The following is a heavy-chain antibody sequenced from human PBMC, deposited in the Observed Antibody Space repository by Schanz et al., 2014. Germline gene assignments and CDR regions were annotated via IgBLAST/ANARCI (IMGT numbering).Heavy chain of an antibody. Sequence: VQLVESGGGVVRPGGSLRLSCAASGFTFSSYGMHWVRQAPGKGLEWVANIKQDGSEKYYVDSVKGRFTISRDNAKNTLYLQMNSLRTEDTAVYFCAKSYDTSGYSGFDYWGQGTLVTVSS. J-gene: IGHJ4*02. V-gene: IGHV3-7*01. CDR2: IKQDGSEK. CDR1: GFTFSSYG. D-gene: IGHD3-22*01. CDR3: AKSYDTSGYSGFDY.